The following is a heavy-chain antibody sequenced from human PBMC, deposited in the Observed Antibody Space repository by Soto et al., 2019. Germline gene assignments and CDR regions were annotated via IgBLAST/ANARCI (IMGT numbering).Heavy chain of an antibody. CDR2: ISSGSGSI. Sequence: PGGSLRLSCATSEVTFSSHDMNWVRQAPGKGLEWVSYISSGSGSIYYAASVKGRFTISRDNAKKSLYLQMNSLRDEDTAVYYCTREGVRSYYSGMDVWRQGTTVTVSS. CDR1: EVTFSSHD. V-gene: IGHV3-48*02. CDR3: TREGVRSYYSGMDV. D-gene: IGHD3-10*01. J-gene: IGHJ6*02.